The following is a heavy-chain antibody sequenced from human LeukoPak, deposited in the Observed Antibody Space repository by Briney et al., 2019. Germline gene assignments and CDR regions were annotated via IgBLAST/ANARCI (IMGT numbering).Heavy chain of an antibody. CDR1: GYTLTELS. CDR2: FDPEDGET. D-gene: IGHD3-22*01. V-gene: IGHV1-24*01. J-gene: IGHJ4*02. Sequence: ASVKVSCKVSGYTLTELSMHWVRQAPGKGLEWMGGFDPEDGETIYAQKFQGRVTVTEDTSTDTAYMELSSLRSEDTAEYYCAPRSHYYDSSGYYYAFDYWGQGTLVTVSS. CDR3: APRSHYYDSSGYYYAFDY.